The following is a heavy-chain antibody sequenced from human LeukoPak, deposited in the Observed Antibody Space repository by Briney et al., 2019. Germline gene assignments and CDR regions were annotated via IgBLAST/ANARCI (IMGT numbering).Heavy chain of an antibody. V-gene: IGHV5-51*01. Sequence: GESLKISCKGSGYSFTSYWIGWGRQMPGKGLGWMGIIYPGDSDTRYSPSFQGQVTISADKSISTAYLQWSSLKASDTAMYYCARHRWDPDTAMVTLWGQGTLVTVSS. CDR1: GYSFTSYW. CDR3: ARHRWDPDTAMVTL. D-gene: IGHD5-18*01. CDR2: IYPGDSDT. J-gene: IGHJ4*02.